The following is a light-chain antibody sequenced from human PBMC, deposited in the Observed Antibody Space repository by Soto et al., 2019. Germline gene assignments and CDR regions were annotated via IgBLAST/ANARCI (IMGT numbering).Light chain of an antibody. CDR1: NIGSKN. CDR2: RDS. Sequence: SYELTQPLSVSVALGQTARITCGGNNIGSKNVHWYQQKPGQAPVLVIYRDSNRPSGIPERFSGSNSGNTATLTISRAQAGAEADYYCQVWDSSTARVFGGGTQVTVL. CDR3: QVWDSSTARV. J-gene: IGLJ3*02. V-gene: IGLV3-9*01.